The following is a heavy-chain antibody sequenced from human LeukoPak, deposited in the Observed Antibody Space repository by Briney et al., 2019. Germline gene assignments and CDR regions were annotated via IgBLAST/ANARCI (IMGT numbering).Heavy chain of an antibody. CDR1: GFTFSSSA. V-gene: IGHV3-23*01. J-gene: IGHJ4*02. D-gene: IGHD2-2*01. Sequence: HPGGSLRLSCAASGFTFSSSAMSWVRQAPGKGLEWVSAISGSGDSTYYADSVKGRFTISRDNSKSTLYLQMNSLRAEDTAIYYCAKDRDIVVVPAATDYYFDYWGQGTLVTVSS. CDR2: ISGSGDST. CDR3: AKDRDIVVVPAATDYYFDY.